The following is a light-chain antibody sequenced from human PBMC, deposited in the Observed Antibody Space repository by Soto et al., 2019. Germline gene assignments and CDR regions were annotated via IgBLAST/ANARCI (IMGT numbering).Light chain of an antibody. J-gene: IGKJ4*01. V-gene: IGKV3-20*01. Sequence: EIVLTQSPGTLSLSPGERATLCCRASQSVSSTYLAWYQQKVGQAPWLLIYGASSRATGIPDRFSGSGSGTDFTLTISRLEPEDFAVYYCQHYGTSPTFGGGTKVEIK. CDR2: GAS. CDR1: QSVSSTY. CDR3: QHYGTSPT.